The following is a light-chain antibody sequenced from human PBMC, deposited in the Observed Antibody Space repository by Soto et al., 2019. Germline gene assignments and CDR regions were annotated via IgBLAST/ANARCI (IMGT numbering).Light chain of an antibody. J-gene: IGLJ2*01. V-gene: IGLV1-40*01. CDR1: SSNIGAGFD. Sequence: QSVLTQPPSVSGAPGQRVTISCTGSSSNIGAGFDVHWYQQLPGTAPKLLIYGNNNRPSGVPDRFSGSKSGTSASLAITGLQAEDEADYYCQSYDHTLGVIFGGGTKLTVL. CDR3: QSYDHTLGVI. CDR2: GNN.